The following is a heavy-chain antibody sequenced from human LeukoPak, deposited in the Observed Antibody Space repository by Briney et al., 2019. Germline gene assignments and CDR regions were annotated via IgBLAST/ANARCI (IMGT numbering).Heavy chain of an antibody. CDR1: GFTFDDYA. CDR2: ISWNSGSI. J-gene: IGHJ5*02. V-gene: IGHV3-9*01. CDR3: AKVGRRYSSGWYEL. D-gene: IGHD6-19*01. Sequence: GGSLRLSCAASGFTFDDYAMHWVRQAPGKGLEWVSGISWNSGSIGYADSVKGRFTISRDNAKNSLYPQMNSLRAEDTALYYCAKVGRRYSSGWYELWGQGTLVTVSS.